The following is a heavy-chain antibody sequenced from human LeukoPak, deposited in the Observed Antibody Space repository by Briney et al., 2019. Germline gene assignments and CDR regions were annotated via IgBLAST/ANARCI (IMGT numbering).Heavy chain of an antibody. CDR1: GFTFSNYV. J-gene: IGHJ4*02. V-gene: IGHV3-23*01. CDR3: XXXXXXXXXCYEIDY. D-gene: IGHD4/OR15-4a*01. Sequence: GGSLRLSCAASGFTFSNYVMSWVRQAPGRGLEWVSVISRSGDGTYYADSVKGRFAISRDNSKNTLLLRMNSLRAEDTAIYYXXXXXXXXXXCYEIDYWGQGTLVTVSS. CDR2: ISRSGDGT.